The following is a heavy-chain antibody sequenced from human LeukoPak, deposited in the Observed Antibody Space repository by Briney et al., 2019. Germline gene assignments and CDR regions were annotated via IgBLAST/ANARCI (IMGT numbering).Heavy chain of an antibody. V-gene: IGHV3-33*01. CDR3: ARSIPRYDGSAYYPDY. Sequence: GGSLRLSCAASGFTFSGYGMHWVRQAPGKGLEWVAVIWYDGSNDDYADSVKGRFTISRDNSKNTLYLQMDSLRAEDTAVYYCARSIPRYDGSAYYPDYWGQGTLVTVSS. CDR2: IWYDGSND. J-gene: IGHJ4*02. D-gene: IGHD3-22*01. CDR1: GFTFSGYG.